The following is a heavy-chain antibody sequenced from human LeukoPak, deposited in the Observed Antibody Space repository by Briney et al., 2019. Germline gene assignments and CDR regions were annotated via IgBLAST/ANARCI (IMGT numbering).Heavy chain of an antibody. CDR3: ARDKDSLPYGSGSYYSNWFDP. V-gene: IGHV1-69*13. J-gene: IGHJ5*02. D-gene: IGHD3-10*01. CDR1: GYTFTGYY. Sequence: SVKVSCKASGYTFTGYYMHWVRQAPGQGLEWMGGIIPIFGTANYAQKFQGRVTSTAAESRSTAYMELSSLGSEDTAVYYCARDKDSLPYGSGSYYSNWFDPWGQGTLVTVSS. CDR2: IIPIFGTA.